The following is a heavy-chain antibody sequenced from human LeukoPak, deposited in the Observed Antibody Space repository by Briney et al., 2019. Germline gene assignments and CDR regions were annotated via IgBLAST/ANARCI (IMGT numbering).Heavy chain of an antibody. CDR3: VREGLTGYFDA. D-gene: IGHD6-25*01. J-gene: IGHJ5*02. CDR2: SSTSGSTT. Sequence: GGSLRLSCAASGFTFSSYAMSWVRQAPGQGLEWVAYSSTSGSTTFYGDSVKGRFTISRDNAKNSVFLEMNSLRADDTAVYYCVREGLTGYFDAWGQGTLVTVSS. CDR1: GFTFSSYA. V-gene: IGHV3-48*04.